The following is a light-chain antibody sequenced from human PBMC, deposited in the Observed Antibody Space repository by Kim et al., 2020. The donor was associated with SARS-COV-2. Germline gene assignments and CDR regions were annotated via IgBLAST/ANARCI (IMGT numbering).Light chain of an antibody. CDR2: DAS. CDR1: QSINIW. V-gene: IGKV1-5*01. Sequence: GDRVTITCRASQSINIWLAWYQQKAGKAPNLLIYDASILESGFPSMFSGSGSGTQFTLTISSLQPDDFATYYCQEYKSDSLTFGQGTKVDIK. J-gene: IGKJ1*01. CDR3: QEYKSDSLT.